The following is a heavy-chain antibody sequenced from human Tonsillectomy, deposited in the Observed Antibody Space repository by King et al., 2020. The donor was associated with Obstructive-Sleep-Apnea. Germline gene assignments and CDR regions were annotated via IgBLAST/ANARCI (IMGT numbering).Heavy chain of an antibody. D-gene: IGHD2-15*01. J-gene: IGHJ4*02. Sequence: VQLVESGGGLVKPGGSLRLSRAASGFTFSNAWMSWVRQAPGKGLEWVGRIKSKTDGGTTDYAAPVKGRFTISRDDSKNTLYLQMNSLKTEDTAVYYCTTDVYCSGGSCPVFDYWGQGTLVTVSS. V-gene: IGHV3-15*01. CDR1: GFTFSNAW. CDR2: IKSKTDGGTT. CDR3: TTDVYCSGGSCPVFDY.